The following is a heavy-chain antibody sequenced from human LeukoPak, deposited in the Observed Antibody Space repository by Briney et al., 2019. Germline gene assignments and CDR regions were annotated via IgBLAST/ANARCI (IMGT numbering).Heavy chain of an antibody. Sequence: GASVKVSCKASGYTFTSYDINWVRQATGQGLEWMGWINPNSGNTGYAQKFQGRVTMTRNTSISTAYMELSGLRSEDTAVYYCALWFGDASGFDPWGQGTLVTVSS. CDR3: ALWFGDASGFDP. CDR2: INPNSGNT. J-gene: IGHJ5*02. V-gene: IGHV1-8*01. CDR1: GYTFTSYD. D-gene: IGHD3-10*01.